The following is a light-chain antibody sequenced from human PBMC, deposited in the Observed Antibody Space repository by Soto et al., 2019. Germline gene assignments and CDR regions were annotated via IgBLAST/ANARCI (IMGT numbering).Light chain of an antibody. CDR1: QSISTS. J-gene: IGKJ2*01. CDR3: LQTYSSHHT. V-gene: IGKV1-39*01. Sequence: DIQMAQSPSSLSASVGGRVTITCRASQSISTSLNWYQQKSGKAPHLLVYAASSLQSGVPSRFSCSGSGTDFTLSISSLQPDDSATYYRLQTYSSHHTFGQGTELEIK. CDR2: AAS.